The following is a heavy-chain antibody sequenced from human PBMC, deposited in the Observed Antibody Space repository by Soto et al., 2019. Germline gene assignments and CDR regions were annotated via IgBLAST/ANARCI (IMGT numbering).Heavy chain of an antibody. D-gene: IGHD4-17*01. CDR2: ISGSGGST. V-gene: IGHV3-23*01. CDR1: GFTFRSYA. CDR3: AKVPTVVTLALD. J-gene: IGHJ4*02. Sequence: WGSLRLCCAASGFTFRSYAMSWARQAPGKGLEWVSAISGSGGSTYYADSVKGRFTISRDNSKNTLYLQMNSLRAEDTAVYYCAKVPTVVTLALDWGQGTLVTVSS.